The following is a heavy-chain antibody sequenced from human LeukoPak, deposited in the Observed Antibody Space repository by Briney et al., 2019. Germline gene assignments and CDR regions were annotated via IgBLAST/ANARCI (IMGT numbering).Heavy chain of an antibody. J-gene: IGHJ4*02. V-gene: IGHV4-59*01. CDR1: GGSISSYY. CDR2: IYYSGST. CDR3: ARSGYSSGWYQDYFDY. Sequence: SETLSLTCTVSGGSISSYYWSWIWQPPGKGLEWIGHIYYSGSTNYNPSLKSRVTISVDTSKNQFSLKLSSVTAADTAVYYCARSGYSSGWYQDYFDYWGQGTLVTVSS. D-gene: IGHD6-19*01.